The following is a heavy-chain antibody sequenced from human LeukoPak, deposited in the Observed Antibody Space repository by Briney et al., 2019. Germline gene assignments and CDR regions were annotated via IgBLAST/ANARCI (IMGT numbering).Heavy chain of an antibody. D-gene: IGHD4-17*01. J-gene: IGHJ3*02. Sequence: GGSLRLSCAASGFTFSSCSMNWVRQAPGKGLEWVSSISSSSSYIYYADSVKGRFTISRDNAKNSLYLQMNSLRAEDTAVYYCARGRLRSNAFDIWGQGTMVTVSS. V-gene: IGHV3-21*01. CDR3: ARGRLRSNAFDI. CDR2: ISSSSSYI. CDR1: GFTFSSCS.